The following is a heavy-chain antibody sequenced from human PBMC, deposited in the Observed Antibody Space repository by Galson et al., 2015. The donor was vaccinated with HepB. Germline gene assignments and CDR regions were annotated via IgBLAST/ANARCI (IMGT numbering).Heavy chain of an antibody. Sequence: SLRLSCAASGFTFSSYWMHWVRQAPGKGLVWVSRINSDGSSTRYADSVKGRFTISRDNAKNTLYLQMNSLRAEDTAVYYCARDYCSSTSCYFYYYYGMDVWGQGTTVTVSS. J-gene: IGHJ6*02. CDR3: ARDYCSSTSCYFYYYYGMDV. CDR1: GFTFSSYW. D-gene: IGHD2-2*01. CDR2: INSDGSST. V-gene: IGHV3-74*01.